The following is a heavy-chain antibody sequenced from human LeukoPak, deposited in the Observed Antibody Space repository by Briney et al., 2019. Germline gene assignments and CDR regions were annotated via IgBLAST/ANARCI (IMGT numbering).Heavy chain of an antibody. Sequence: GESLKISCKGSGYSFTSYWIGWVRQMPGKGLEWMGIIYPGDSDTRYSPSFQGQVTISADKSISTAYLQWSSLKASDTAMYYCARRLVRGDYYYYMDVWGKGTTVTISS. J-gene: IGHJ6*03. D-gene: IGHD6-19*01. V-gene: IGHV5-51*01. CDR2: IYPGDSDT. CDR3: ARRLVRGDYYYYMDV. CDR1: GYSFTSYW.